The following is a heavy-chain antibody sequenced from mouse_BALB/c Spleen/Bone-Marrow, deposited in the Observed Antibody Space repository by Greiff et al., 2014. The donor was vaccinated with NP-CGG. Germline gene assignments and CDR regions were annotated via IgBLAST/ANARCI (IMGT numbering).Heavy chain of an antibody. Sequence: ESGPELVKPGASVKISCKASGYAFSSSWMNWVKQRPGQGLEWIGRIYPGDGDTHYNGKFKGKATLTADKSSSTAYMHLSSLTSVDSAVYFCARSDGYRALDYWGQGTSVTVSS. D-gene: IGHD2-3*01. CDR3: ARSDGYRALDY. V-gene: IGHV1-82*01. CDR2: IYPGDGDT. J-gene: IGHJ4*01. CDR1: GYAFSSSW.